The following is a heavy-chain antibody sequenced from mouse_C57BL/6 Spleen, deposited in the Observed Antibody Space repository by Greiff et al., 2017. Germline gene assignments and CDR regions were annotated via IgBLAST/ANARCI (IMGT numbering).Heavy chain of an antibody. J-gene: IGHJ3*01. V-gene: IGHV1-55*01. Sequence: VQLQQPGAELVTPGASVKMSCKASGYTFTSYWITWVKQRPGQGLEWIGDIYPGSGSTNYNEKFKSKATLTVDPSSSTAYMQLSSLTSEDSAVYYCAREYYDYDFAYWGQGTLVTVSA. CDR1: GYTFTSYW. CDR3: AREYYDYDFAY. CDR2: IYPGSGST. D-gene: IGHD2-4*01.